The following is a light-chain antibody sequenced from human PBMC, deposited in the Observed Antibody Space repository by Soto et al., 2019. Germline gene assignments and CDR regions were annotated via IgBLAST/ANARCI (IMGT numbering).Light chain of an antibody. CDR1: SSDVGGYNF. V-gene: IGLV2-14*01. J-gene: IGLJ1*01. Sequence: QSVLTQPASVSGSPGQTITISCTGTSSDVGGYNFVSWYQQYSGKAPKLMIYEVSNRPSGVSYRFSGSKSDNTASLTISGLQAEDEADYYCSSYTSSDTYVFGTGTKVTVL. CDR2: EVS. CDR3: SSYTSSDTYV.